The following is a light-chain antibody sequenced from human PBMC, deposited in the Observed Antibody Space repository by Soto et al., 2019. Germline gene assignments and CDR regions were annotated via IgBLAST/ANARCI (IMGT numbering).Light chain of an antibody. Sequence: QSALTQPASVSGSPGQSITISCTGTSSDVGSYILVSRYQQHPGKAPTVMIYEVSKRPSGVSNRFSGSKSGNAASLTIAGLQAEDEADYYCCSYAGSTLGYVFGTGTKLTVL. J-gene: IGLJ1*01. CDR1: SSDVGSYIL. CDR3: CSYAGSTLGYV. V-gene: IGLV2-23*02. CDR2: EVS.